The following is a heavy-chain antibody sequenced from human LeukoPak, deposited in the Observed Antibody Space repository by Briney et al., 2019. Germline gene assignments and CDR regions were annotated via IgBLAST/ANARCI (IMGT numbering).Heavy chain of an antibody. V-gene: IGHV4-30-4*01. Sequence: SETLSLTCAVYGGSFSGYYWSWIRQPPGKGLEWIGYIYYSGSTYYNPSLKSRVTISVDTSKNQFSLKLSSVTAADTAVYYCARTYYYDSSGYYSGHFDYWGQGTLVTVSS. J-gene: IGHJ4*02. D-gene: IGHD3-22*01. CDR2: IYYSGST. CDR1: GGSFSGYY. CDR3: ARTYYYDSSGYYSGHFDY.